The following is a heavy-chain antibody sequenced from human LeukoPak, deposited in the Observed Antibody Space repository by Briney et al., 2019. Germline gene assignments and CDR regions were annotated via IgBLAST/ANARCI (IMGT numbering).Heavy chain of an antibody. Sequence: GGSLRLSCAASGFXFSSYEINWVRQAPGQGLQWVSYISSSGTTIYYGDSVEGRVTISRDNAKNSVYLLMNSLRAEDTAVYYCARAKGLGFFDYWGQGILVTVSS. J-gene: IGHJ4*02. CDR1: GFXFSSYE. CDR2: ISSSGTTI. CDR3: ARAKGLGFFDY. V-gene: IGHV3-48*03. D-gene: IGHD4-17*01.